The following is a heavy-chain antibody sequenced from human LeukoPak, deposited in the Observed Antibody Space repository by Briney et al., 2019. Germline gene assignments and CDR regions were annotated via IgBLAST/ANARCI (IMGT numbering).Heavy chain of an antibody. J-gene: IGHJ4*02. D-gene: IGHD3-3*01. Sequence: PSQTLSLTCAVSGGSISSGGYSWSWIRQPPGKGLEWIGYIYHSGSTYYNPSLKSRVTISVDRSKNQFSLKLSSVTAADTAVYYCARARGYLEWLLQETYYFDYWGQGTLVSVSS. CDR1: GGSISSGGYS. CDR3: ARARGYLEWLLQETYYFDY. V-gene: IGHV4-30-2*01. CDR2: IYHSGST.